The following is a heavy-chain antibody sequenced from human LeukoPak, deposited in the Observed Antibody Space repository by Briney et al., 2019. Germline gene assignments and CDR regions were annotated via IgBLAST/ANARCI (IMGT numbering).Heavy chain of an antibody. CDR1: GFTFSGYA. CDR3: ARRPGDLHLDY. Sequence: PGGSLRLSCAASGFTFSGYAMSWVRQAPGKGLEWVSAISGSGGSTYYADSVKGRFTISRDNAKNSLYLQMNSLRAEDTAVYYCARRPGDLHLDYWGQGTLVTVSS. D-gene: IGHD7-27*01. CDR2: ISGSGGST. V-gene: IGHV3-23*01. J-gene: IGHJ4*02.